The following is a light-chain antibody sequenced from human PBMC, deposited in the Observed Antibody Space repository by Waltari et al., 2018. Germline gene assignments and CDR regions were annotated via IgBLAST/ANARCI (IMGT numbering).Light chain of an antibody. CDR2: DAS. CDR3: QQRSSWPYT. V-gene: IGKV3-11*01. J-gene: IGKJ2*01. CDR1: QTVGTY. Sequence: EIVLTQSPATLSLSPGERATLFCRASQTVGTYLAWYQQKPGPPPRLLIFDASSRSTGIPAKFRGSGSGTDFTLTVSNLEPEDFAVYFCQQRSSWPYTFGQGTRLEI.